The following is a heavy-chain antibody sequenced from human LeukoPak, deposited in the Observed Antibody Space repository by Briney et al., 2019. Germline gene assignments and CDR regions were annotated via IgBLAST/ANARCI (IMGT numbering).Heavy chain of an antibody. CDR3: ARGYGSSTTYYEFYYYMDV. CDR1: GGSIRSYY. J-gene: IGHJ6*03. Sequence: SETLSLTCTVSGGSIRSYYWSWIRQPPGKGLEWIGYIYYSGSTNYNPSLKSRVTISVDTSKNQFSLKLSSVTAADTAVYYCARGYGSSTTYYEFYYYMDVWGKGTTVIVSS. V-gene: IGHV4-59*01. CDR2: IYYSGST. D-gene: IGHD2/OR15-2a*01.